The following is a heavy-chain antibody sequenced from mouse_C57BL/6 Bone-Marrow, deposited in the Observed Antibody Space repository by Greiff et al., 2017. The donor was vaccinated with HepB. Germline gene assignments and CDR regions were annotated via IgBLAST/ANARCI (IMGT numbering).Heavy chain of an antibody. V-gene: IGHV5-17*01. CDR1: GFTFSDYG. J-gene: IGHJ4*01. CDR3: ARTITTYYYAMDY. CDR2: ISSGSSTI. D-gene: IGHD2-4*01. Sequence: EVKLMESGGGLVKPGGSLKLSCAASGFTFSDYGMHWVRQAPEKGLEWVAYISSGSSTIYYADTVKGRFTISRDNAKNTLFLQMTSLRSEDTAMYYYARTITTYYYAMDYWGQGTSVTVSS.